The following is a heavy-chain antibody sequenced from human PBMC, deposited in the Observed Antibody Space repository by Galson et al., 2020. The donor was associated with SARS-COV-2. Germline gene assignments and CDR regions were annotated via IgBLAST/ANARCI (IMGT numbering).Heavy chain of an antibody. CDR2: IYHSGST. CDR3: ARALTISDAFDI. J-gene: IGHJ3*02. D-gene: IGHD3-3*01. Sequence: SETLSLTCTVSGYSISSGYYWGWIRQPPGKGLEWIGSIYHSGSTYYNPSLKSRVTISVDTSKNQFSLKLSSVTAADTAVYYCARALTISDAFDIWGQGTMVTVSS. V-gene: IGHV4-38-2*02. CDR1: GYSISSGYY.